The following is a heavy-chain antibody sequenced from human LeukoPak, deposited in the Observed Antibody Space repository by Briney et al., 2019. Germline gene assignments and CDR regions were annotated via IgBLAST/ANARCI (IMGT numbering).Heavy chain of an antibody. D-gene: IGHD6-19*01. V-gene: IGHV3-11*01. CDR2: ISSSGSTI. J-gene: IGHJ5*02. Sequence: GGSLRLSCAASGFTFSDYYMSWIRQAPGKGLEWVSYISSSGSTIYYADSVKGRFTISRDNAKNSLYLQMNSLRAEDTAVYYCARDRFSGWYVGNWFDPWGQGTLVTVSS. CDR3: ARDRFSGWYVGNWFDP. CDR1: GFTFSDYY.